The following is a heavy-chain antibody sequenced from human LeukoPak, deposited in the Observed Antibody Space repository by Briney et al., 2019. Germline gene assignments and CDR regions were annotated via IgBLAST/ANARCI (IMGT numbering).Heavy chain of an antibody. CDR2: ITWNRDNI. Sequence: GGSLRLSCATSGFTFDDYAMHWVRQAPGKGLEWVSGITWNRDNIGYGDSVKGRFTISRDNVKSALYLQMNSLRPEDTALYYCAKDLGSAITSALVLDVWGQGTTVIVSS. CDR3: AKDLGSAITSALVLDV. V-gene: IGHV3-9*01. D-gene: IGHD2-15*01. J-gene: IGHJ6*02. CDR1: GFTFDDYA.